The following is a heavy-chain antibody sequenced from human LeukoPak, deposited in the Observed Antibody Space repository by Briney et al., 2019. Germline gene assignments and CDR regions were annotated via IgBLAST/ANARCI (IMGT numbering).Heavy chain of an antibody. V-gene: IGHV3-30*19. CDR2: ISYDGSNK. J-gene: IGHJ6*02. CDR3: ARDYGDYDPYYYGMDV. CDR1: GFTFSSYG. D-gene: IGHD4-17*01. Sequence: GGSLRLSCAASGFTFSSYGMHWVRQAPGKGLEWVAVISYDGSNKYYADSVKGRFTISRDNSKNTLYLQMNSLRAEDTAVYYCARDYGDYDPYYYGMDVWGQGTTVTVSS.